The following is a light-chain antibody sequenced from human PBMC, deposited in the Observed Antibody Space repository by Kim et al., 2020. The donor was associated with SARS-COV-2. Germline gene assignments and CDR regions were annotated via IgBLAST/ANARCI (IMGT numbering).Light chain of an antibody. CDR2: GAS. CDR1: ESVGNNF. Sequence: PGERATITCRATESVGNNFLAWYQQKPGQAPRLLIYGASRRVTGIQDRFSGSGSGTDFTLTISRLEPEDFAVYYCQQYGSSLQTFGQGTKVDIK. J-gene: IGKJ1*01. CDR3: QQYGSSLQT. V-gene: IGKV3-20*01.